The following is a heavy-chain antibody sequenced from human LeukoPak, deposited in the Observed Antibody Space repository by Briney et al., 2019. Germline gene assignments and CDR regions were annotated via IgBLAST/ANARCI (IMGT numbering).Heavy chain of an antibody. D-gene: IGHD3-16*01. CDR1: GGTSTSYA. J-gene: IGHJ5*02. V-gene: IGHV1-69*13. Sequence: GASVKVSCKTSGGTSTSYAITWVRQAPGQGLEWMGKIIPISGTTNYAQKFQGRVTFTADESTSTAYMELSSLRSEDTALYYCARKLGLGGNWFDPWGQGTLVTVSS. CDR2: IIPISGTT. CDR3: ARKLGLGGNWFDP.